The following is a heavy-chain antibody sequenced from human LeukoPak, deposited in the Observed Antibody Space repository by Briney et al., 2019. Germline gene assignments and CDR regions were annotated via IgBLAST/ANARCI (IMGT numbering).Heavy chain of an antibody. CDR3: ARALRITIFGVVIGLYYYYGMDV. CDR2: MNPNSGNT. V-gene: IGHV1-8*01. CDR1: GYTFTSYD. J-gene: IGHJ6*02. Sequence: ASVKVSYKASGYTFTSYDINWVRQATGQGLEWMGWMNPNSGNTGYAQKFQGRVTMTRNTSISTAYMELSSLRSEDTAVYYCARALRITIFGVVIGLYYYYGMDVWGQGTTVTVSS. D-gene: IGHD3-3*01.